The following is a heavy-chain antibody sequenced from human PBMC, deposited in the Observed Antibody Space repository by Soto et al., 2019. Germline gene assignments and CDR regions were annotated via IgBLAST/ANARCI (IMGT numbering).Heavy chain of an antibody. V-gene: IGHV4-39*02. CDR2: VFYDGYT. Sequence: PSETLSLTCTVSGDSISGSPYFWGWIRQPPGKRLEWIGSVFYDGYTLYTPSLRSRVTISVDTSKNQFSLKLTSVAVADTATYYFAKDRGRGYDWIDPPGQATLVSVSS. CDR1: GDSISGSPYF. D-gene: IGHD5-12*01. J-gene: IGHJ5*02. CDR3: AKDRGRGYDWIDP.